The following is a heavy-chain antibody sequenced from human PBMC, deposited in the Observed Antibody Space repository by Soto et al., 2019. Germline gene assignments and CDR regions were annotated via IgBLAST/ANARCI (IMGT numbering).Heavy chain of an antibody. J-gene: IGHJ6*02. CDR2: IIPIFGTA. CDR3: ARKRITMVRGVIMGGMDV. V-gene: IGHV1-69*13. D-gene: IGHD3-10*01. CDR1: GGTFSSYA. Sequence: ASVEVSCRASGGTFSSYAISWVRQAPGQGLEWMGGIIPIFGTANYAQKFQGRVTITADESTSTAYMELSSLRSEDTAVYYCARKRITMVRGVIMGGMDVWGQGTTVTVSS.